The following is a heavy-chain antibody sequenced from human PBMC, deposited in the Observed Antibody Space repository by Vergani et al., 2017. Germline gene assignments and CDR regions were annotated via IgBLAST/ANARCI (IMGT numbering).Heavy chain of an antibody. V-gene: IGHV1-2*02. CDR1: GYTFTGYY. Sequence: QVQLVQSGAEVKKPGASVKVSCKASGYTFTGYYMHWVRQAPGQGLEWMGWINPNSGGTNYAQKFQGRFTMTRDTSISTAYMELSRLRSDDTAVYYCARDQAWELQDDDAFDIWGQGTMVTVSS. J-gene: IGHJ3*02. CDR2: INPNSGGT. CDR3: ARDQAWELQDDDAFDI. D-gene: IGHD1-26*01.